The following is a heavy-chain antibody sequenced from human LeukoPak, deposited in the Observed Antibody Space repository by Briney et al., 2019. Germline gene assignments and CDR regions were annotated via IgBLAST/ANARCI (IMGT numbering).Heavy chain of an antibody. D-gene: IGHD1-20*01. J-gene: IGHJ4*02. CDR3: ARDREGNWNDRLSYFDY. Sequence: SVKVSCKASGGTFSSYTISWVRQAPGQGLEWMGRIIPILGIANYAQKFQGRVTITADKSTSTAYMELSSLRSEDTAVYYCARDREGNWNDRLSYFDYWGQGTLVTVSS. V-gene: IGHV1-69*04. CDR1: GGTFSSYT. CDR2: IIPILGIA.